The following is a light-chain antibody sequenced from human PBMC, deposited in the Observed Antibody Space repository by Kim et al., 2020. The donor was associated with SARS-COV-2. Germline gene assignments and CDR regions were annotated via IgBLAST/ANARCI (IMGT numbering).Light chain of an antibody. CDR2: GAS. J-gene: IGKJ2*03. CDR3: QQYGSSLYS. CDR1: QSVSSSY. Sequence: EIVLTQSPGTLSLSPGERATLSCRASQSVSSSYLAWYQQKPGQAPRLLIYGASSRATGIPDRFSGSGSGTDFTLTISRLEPEDFAVYYCQQYGSSLYSFGQGNKLDI. V-gene: IGKV3-20*01.